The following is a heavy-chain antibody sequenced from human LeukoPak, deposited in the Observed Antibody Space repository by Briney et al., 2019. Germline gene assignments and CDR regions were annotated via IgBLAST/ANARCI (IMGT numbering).Heavy chain of an antibody. J-gene: IGHJ3*02. CDR2: INPDGSNI. V-gene: IGHV3-74*01. CDR3: ARPPHAYGFDM. CDR1: GFSLSGNW. Sequence: GGSLRLSCAASGFSLSGNWMHWIRQVPGKGLVWVSHINPDGSNIRYADSVKGRFTISRDNAKNTVYLEMDSLRAEDTAVYCCARPPHAYGFDMWGQGTMVTVSS.